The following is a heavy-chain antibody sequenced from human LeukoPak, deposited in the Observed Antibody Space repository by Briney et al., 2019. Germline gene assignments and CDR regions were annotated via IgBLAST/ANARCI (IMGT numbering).Heavy chain of an antibody. CDR2: VYYTGSA. J-gene: IGHJ4*02. D-gene: IGHD4-17*01. CDR3: ARLAPVARSGDYLGYFDY. Sequence: ASETLSLTCTVSDGSITNYYWTWVRQPPGKGLEWFGYVYYTGSANYNPSLKSRVTILVDTSKNQFSLNLSSVTAADTAVYYCARLAPVARSGDYLGYFDYWGQGALVTVSS. CDR1: DGSITNYY. V-gene: IGHV4-59*08.